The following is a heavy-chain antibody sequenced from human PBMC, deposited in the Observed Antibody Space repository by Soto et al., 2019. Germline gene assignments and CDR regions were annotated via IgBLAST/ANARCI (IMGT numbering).Heavy chain of an antibody. J-gene: IGHJ4*02. CDR2: CSSSGTP. CDR1: GASISSATHY. Sequence: PSETLSLTCTVSGASISSATHYWNWIRQPAGKGLVGIGHCSSSGTPYYRPSLTSRVFMSADTSKLLFSLKLSSVTAADRAVYYCGGRITSISNYFDSWGQGTQVTVSS. CDR3: GGRITSISNYFDS. V-gene: IGHV4-31*03. D-gene: IGHD1-20*01.